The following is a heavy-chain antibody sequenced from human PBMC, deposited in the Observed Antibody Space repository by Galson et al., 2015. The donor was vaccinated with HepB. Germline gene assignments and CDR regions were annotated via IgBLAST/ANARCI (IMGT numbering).Heavy chain of an antibody. V-gene: IGHV3-23*01. Sequence: SLRLSCAASGVTLSKYGMSWVRQAPGKGLEWVAVISDSGDSRHYADSVKGRFTISRDHSRNTLHLQMNSLRAEDTAVYYCARGSNPWKYLDFWGQGTLVTVSS. CDR2: ISDSGDSR. D-gene: IGHD3-9*01. CDR1: GVTLSKYG. CDR3: ARGSNPWKYLDF. J-gene: IGHJ4*02.